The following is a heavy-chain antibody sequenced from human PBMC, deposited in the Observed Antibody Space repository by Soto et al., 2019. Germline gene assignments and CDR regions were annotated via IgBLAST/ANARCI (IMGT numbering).Heavy chain of an antibody. CDR3: GKDRRDSWCADY. CDR1: GFIFSTYA. CDR2: LSHDGSNE. Sequence: GGTLRLSCAASGFIFSTYAVHWVRQAPGKGLEWVATLSHDGSNEYYADSMRGRVTISTDNSKATAYLQVDSLTPEDTAVYFCGKDRRDSWCADYWGQGT. D-gene: IGHD2-8*01. J-gene: IGHJ4*02. V-gene: IGHV3-30*18.